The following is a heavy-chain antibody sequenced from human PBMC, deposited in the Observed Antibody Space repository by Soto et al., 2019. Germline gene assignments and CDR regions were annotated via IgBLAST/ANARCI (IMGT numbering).Heavy chain of an antibody. CDR2: SNYGGPT. J-gene: IGHJ6*02. D-gene: IGHD6-13*01. CDR1: GGAIYSTVYY. Sequence: SETLSLTCTVSGGAIYSTVYYWGWIRQPPGKGLEWIGSSNYGGPTYYSPSLQSRVTISLDTAKNHFSLNLRSVTAADTAVYYCARHGAYSTSVYYYYGMDVWGQGTTVTVSS. V-gene: IGHV4-39*01. CDR3: ARHGAYSTSVYYYYGMDV.